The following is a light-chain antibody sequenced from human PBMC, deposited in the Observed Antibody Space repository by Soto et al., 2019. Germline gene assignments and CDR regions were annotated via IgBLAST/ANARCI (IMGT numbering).Light chain of an antibody. Sequence: QSALTQPASVSGSPGQSITISCTGTISDVGSYDLVSWYQQHPCKAPKLMIYEGSKRPSGVSSRFSGSKSGNTASLTISGLQAEDEADYYCCSYAGSSTSWVFGGGTKVTVL. CDR1: ISDVGSYDL. CDR2: EGS. V-gene: IGLV2-23*01. CDR3: CSYAGSSTSWV. J-gene: IGLJ3*02.